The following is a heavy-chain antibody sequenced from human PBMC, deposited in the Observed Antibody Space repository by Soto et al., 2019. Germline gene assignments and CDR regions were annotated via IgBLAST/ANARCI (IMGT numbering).Heavy chain of an antibody. V-gene: IGHV4-59*01. D-gene: IGHD6-13*01. CDR2: IYYSGST. J-gene: IGHJ2*01. CDR3: ERVKGGVEAAGTCYFDL. CDR1: GGSISSYY. Sequence: PSETLSLTCTVXGGSISSYYWSWIRQPPGKGLEWIGYIYYSGSTNYNPSLKSRVTISVDTSKNQFSLKLSSVTAAATAACYCERVKGGVEAAGTCYFDLWARGTLVTVSS.